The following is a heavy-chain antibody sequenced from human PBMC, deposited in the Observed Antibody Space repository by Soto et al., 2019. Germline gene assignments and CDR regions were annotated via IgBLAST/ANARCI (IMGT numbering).Heavy chain of an antibody. Sequence: ASVKVSCKASGYTFTNYGISWVRQAPGQGLEWMGWISAYKGNTNYAQKFQGRVTMTTDTSTSTAYMELRSLRTDDTAVYYCASRSGQLPYYFDYWGQGTLVTVSS. D-gene: IGHD6-6*01. J-gene: IGHJ4*02. CDR2: ISAYKGNT. CDR3: ASRSGQLPYYFDY. CDR1: GYTFTNYG. V-gene: IGHV1-18*01.